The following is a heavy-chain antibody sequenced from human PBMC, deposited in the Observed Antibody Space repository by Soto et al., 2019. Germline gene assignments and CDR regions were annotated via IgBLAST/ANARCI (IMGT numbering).Heavy chain of an antibody. CDR3: ARDPKGVYYDSSGYPPDYYYYGMDV. D-gene: IGHD3-22*01. CDR1: GGSISSYY. Sequence: SETLSLTCTVSGGSISSYYWSWIRQPPGKGLEWIGYIYYSGSTNYNPSLKSRVTISVDTSKNQFSLKLSSVTAADTAVYYCARDPKGVYYDSSGYPPDYYYYGMDVWGQGTTVTVSS. V-gene: IGHV4-59*12. CDR2: IYYSGST. J-gene: IGHJ6*02.